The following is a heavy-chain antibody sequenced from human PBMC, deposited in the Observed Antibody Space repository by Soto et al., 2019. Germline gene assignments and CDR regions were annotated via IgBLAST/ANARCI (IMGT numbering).Heavy chain of an antibody. Sequence: EVQLLESGGGLVQPGGSLRLSCAASGFTFSSYAMSWVRQAPGKGLEWVSAISGSGGSTYYADSVKGRFTISRDNSKNTLYLQMNSLRAEDTAVYYCAKEYYCSGGSCSRYYFDYWGQGTLVTVSS. CDR3: AKEYYCSGGSCSRYYFDY. CDR1: GFTFSSYA. D-gene: IGHD2-15*01. CDR2: ISGSGGST. V-gene: IGHV3-23*01. J-gene: IGHJ4*02.